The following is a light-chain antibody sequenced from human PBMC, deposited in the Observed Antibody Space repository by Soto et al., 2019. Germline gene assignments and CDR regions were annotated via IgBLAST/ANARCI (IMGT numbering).Light chain of an antibody. Sequence: QSVLTQPRSVSASPGQSVTISCTGTNSNVGGYNFVSWYQQHPGKAPKLMVYDVSKRPSGVPDRFSGSKSGNTASLTISGLQADDEGDYYCCSYAGSFTLLFGGGTKLTVL. J-gene: IGLJ2*01. CDR3: CSYAGSFTLL. V-gene: IGLV2-11*01. CDR2: DVS. CDR1: NSNVGGYNF.